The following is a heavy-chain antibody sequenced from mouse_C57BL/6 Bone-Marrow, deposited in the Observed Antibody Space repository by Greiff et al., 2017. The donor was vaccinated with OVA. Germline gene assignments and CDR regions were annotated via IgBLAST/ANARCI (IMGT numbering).Heavy chain of an antibody. D-gene: IGHD3-2*02. J-gene: IGHJ2*01. CDR2: IDPENGDT. V-gene: IGHV14-4*01. CDR3: TLDSSGYAFDY. Sequence: EVKVEESGAELVRPGASVKLSCTASGFNIKDDYMHWVKQRPEQGLEWIGWIDPENGDTEYASKFQGKATITADTSSNTAYLQLSSLTSEDTPVYYCTLDSSGYAFDYWGQGTTLTVSS. CDR1: GFNIKDDY.